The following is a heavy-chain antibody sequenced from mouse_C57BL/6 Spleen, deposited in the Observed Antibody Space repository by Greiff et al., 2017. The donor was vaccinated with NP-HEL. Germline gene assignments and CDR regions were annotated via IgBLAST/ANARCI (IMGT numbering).Heavy chain of an antibody. CDR2: IDPEDGDT. J-gene: IGHJ1*03. D-gene: IGHD1-1*01. Sequence: VQLQQSGAELVRPGASVKLSCTASGFNIKDYYMHWVKQRPEQGLEWIGRIDPEDGDTEYAPKFQGKATMTADTSSNTAYLQLSSLTSEDTAVYYCTTTYYYGSSYEWYFDVWGTGTTVTVSS. CDR3: TTTYYYGSSYEWYFDV. CDR1: GFNIKDYY. V-gene: IGHV14-1*01.